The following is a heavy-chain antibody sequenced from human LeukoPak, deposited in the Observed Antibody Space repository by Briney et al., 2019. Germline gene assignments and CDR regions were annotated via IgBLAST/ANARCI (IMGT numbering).Heavy chain of an antibody. CDR1: GFTVSSKY. Sequence: GGSLRLSCAASGFTVSSKYMSWVRQAPGKGLEWVSVIYSGGSTYYADSVKGRFSISRDNSKNTVYLQMNSLRAEDTAVYYCARESSGWLQLFDYWGQGTLVTVSS. D-gene: IGHD5-24*01. J-gene: IGHJ4*02. V-gene: IGHV3-66*01. CDR3: ARESSGWLQLFDY. CDR2: IYSGGST.